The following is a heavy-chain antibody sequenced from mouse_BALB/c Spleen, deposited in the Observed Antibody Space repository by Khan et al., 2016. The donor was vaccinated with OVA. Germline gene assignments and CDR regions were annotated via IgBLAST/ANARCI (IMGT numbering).Heavy chain of an antibody. CDR1: GYSFTNYV. Sequence: VQLQQPGPELVEPGASVKMSCKASGYSFTNYVIHWVKQKPGQGLEWIAYINPYNAGTRYNEKFKGKATLTSDISSTTAYMDLSSLTSEDSAVYYCAREASSWDFSFPYWGQGTLVTVSA. D-gene: IGHD4-1*01. CDR3: AREASSWDFSFPY. V-gene: IGHV1S136*01. J-gene: IGHJ3*01. CDR2: INPYNAGT.